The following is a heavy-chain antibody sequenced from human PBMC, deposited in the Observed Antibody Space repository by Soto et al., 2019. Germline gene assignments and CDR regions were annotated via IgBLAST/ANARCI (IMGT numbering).Heavy chain of an antibody. CDR1: GGSVSSGSYY. CDR3: ARAYYRARFDP. D-gene: IGHD3-10*01. CDR2: IYYSGST. Sequence: PSETLSLTCTVSGGSVSSGSYYWSWIRQPPGKGLEWIGYIYYSGSTNYHPSLKSRVTISVDTSKNQFPLKLSSVTAADTAVYYCARAYYRARFDPWGQGTLVTVSS. V-gene: IGHV4-61*01. J-gene: IGHJ5*02.